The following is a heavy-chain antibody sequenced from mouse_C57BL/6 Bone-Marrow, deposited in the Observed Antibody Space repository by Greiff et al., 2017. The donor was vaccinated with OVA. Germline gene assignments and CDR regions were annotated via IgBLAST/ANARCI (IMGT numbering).Heavy chain of an antibody. V-gene: IGHV3-6*01. D-gene: IGHD1-1*01. CDR1: GYSITSGYY. CDR2: ISYDGSN. Sequence: EVQLVESGPGLVKPSQSLSLTCSVTGYSITSGYYWNWIRQFPGNKLEWMGYISYDGSNNYNPSLKNRIPITRDTSKNQFFLKLNSVTTEDTATYYCGRDYGSREYYFDYWGQGTTLTVSS. J-gene: IGHJ2*01. CDR3: GRDYGSREYYFDY.